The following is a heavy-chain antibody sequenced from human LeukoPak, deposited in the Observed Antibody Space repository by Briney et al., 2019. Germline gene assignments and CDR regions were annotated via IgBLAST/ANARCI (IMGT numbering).Heavy chain of an antibody. CDR3: ARERRYCSSTSCWAGGLYYYYYMDV. CDR1: GGSISSYY. Sequence: SETLSLTCTVSGGSISSYYWSWIRQPAGKGLEWIGRIYTSGSTNYNPSLKSRVTMSVDTSKNQFSLKLSSVTAADTAVYYCARERRYCSSTSCWAGGLYYYYYMDVWGKGTTVTVSS. J-gene: IGHJ6*03. D-gene: IGHD2-2*01. V-gene: IGHV4-4*07. CDR2: IYTSGST.